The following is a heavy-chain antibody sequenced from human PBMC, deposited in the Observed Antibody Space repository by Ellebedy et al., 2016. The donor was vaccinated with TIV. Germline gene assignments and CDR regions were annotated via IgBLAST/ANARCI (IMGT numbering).Heavy chain of an antibody. CDR3: AREPVPTWAFDC. J-gene: IGHJ4*02. CDR1: GFTFSSYS. D-gene: IGHD4-11*01. CDR2: VYRDGST. Sequence: GESLKISCAASGFTFSSYSMSWVRQAPGKGLEWVSDVYRDGSTYYHDSVRGRFTISRDNSKNMLYLQMNSLTVEDTAVYYCAREPVPTWAFDCWGQGTLVTVSS. V-gene: IGHV3-66*01.